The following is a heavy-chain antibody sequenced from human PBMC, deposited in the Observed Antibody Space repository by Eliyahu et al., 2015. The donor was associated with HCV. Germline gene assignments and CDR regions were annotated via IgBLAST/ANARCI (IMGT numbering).Heavy chain of an antibody. J-gene: IGHJ4*02. CDR2: ISWNSVTI. D-gene: IGHD1-1*01. CDR1: GFTFDDYA. Sequence: EVQLVESGGGLVQPGRSLRLSCVASGFTFDDYAMHWVRQAPGKGPEWVSGISWNSVTIVYADSVKGRFTISRDNGKKALYLEISSLRVEDTARYYCAKDVKTGVTTRAVDHWGQGILVTVSS. CDR3: AKDVKTGVTTRAVDH. V-gene: IGHV3-9*01.